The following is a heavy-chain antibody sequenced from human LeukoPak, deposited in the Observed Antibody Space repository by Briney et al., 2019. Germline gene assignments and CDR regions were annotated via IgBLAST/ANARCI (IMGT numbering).Heavy chain of an antibody. CDR1: GGTFSSYA. CDR2: IIPILGIA. J-gene: IGHJ6*02. D-gene: IGHD6-13*01. CDR3: ARGGQQLVRLYYYYGMDV. Sequence: ASVKVSCKASGGTFSSYAISWVRQAPGQGLEWMGRIIPILGIANYAQKFQGRVTITADKSTSTAYMELSSLRSEDTAVYYCARGGQQLVRLYYYYGMDVWGQGTTVTVSS. V-gene: IGHV1-69*04.